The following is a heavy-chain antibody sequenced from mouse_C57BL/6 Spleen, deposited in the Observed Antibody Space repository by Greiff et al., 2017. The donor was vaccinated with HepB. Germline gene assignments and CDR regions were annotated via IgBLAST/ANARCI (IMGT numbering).Heavy chain of an antibody. D-gene: IGHD2-5*01. CDR3: AFYSNYGYFDY. J-gene: IGHJ2*01. CDR1: GYTFTGYW. CDR2: ILPGSVST. Sequence: VQLQQSGAELMKPGASVKLSCKATGYTFTGYWIEWVKQRPGHGLEWIGEILPGSVSTNFNEKFKGKATFTADTSSNTAYMQLSSLTTEDSAIYYYAFYSNYGYFDYWGQGTTLTVSS. V-gene: IGHV1-9*01.